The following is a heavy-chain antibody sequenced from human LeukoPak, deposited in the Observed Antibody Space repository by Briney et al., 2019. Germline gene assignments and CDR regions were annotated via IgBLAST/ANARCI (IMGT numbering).Heavy chain of an antibody. D-gene: IGHD2-15*01. CDR2: IYESGTT. V-gene: IGHV4-34*01. J-gene: IGHJ4*02. CDR3: ARGAWATRLGS. CDR1: GESLNSYY. Sequence: SETLSLTCAVYGESLNSYYWGGVRQPPGEGLEWIGEIYESGTTKYNPSLMSRVTISMVPSKQQFSLSLNSVTAADTAVYYCARGAWATRLGSWGLGTPVIVSS.